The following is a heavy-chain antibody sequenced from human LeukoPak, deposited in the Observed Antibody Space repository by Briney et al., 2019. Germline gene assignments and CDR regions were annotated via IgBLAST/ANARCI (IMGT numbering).Heavy chain of an antibody. D-gene: IGHD6-13*01. Sequence: SETLSLTCTVSGGSISSGDYYWSWVRQHPGKGLEWIGYIYYSGSTYYNPSLKSRVTISVDTSKNQFSLKLSSVTAADTAVYYCARGRAAAGLFDYWGQGTLVTVSS. CDR1: GGSISSGDYY. J-gene: IGHJ4*02. CDR2: IYYSGST. V-gene: IGHV4-31*03. CDR3: ARGRAAAGLFDY.